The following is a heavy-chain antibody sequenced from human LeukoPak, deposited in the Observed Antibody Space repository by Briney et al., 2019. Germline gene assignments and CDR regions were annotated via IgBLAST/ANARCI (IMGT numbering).Heavy chain of an antibody. Sequence: GGSLRLSCAASGFSVSSNYMSWVRQAPGKGLEWVAVIYSSGGTYHTDSVKGRFTISRDNSKNTLYLQMNSLRAEDTAVYFCVRAGLAAAGRGDCWGQGTLVTVSS. D-gene: IGHD6-13*01. CDR1: GFSVSSNY. J-gene: IGHJ4*02. CDR3: VRAGLAAAGRGDC. V-gene: IGHV3-66*01. CDR2: IYSSGGT.